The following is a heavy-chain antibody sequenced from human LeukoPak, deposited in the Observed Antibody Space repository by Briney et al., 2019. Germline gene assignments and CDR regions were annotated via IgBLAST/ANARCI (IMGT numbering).Heavy chain of an antibody. CDR2: IIPILGIA. CDR3: ARVAVVVVAATPAYYYGMDV. J-gene: IGHJ6*02. CDR1: GGTFSSYA. D-gene: IGHD2-15*01. V-gene: IGHV1-69*04. Sequence: ASVKVSCKASGGTFSSYAISWVRQAPGQGLEWMGRIIPILGIANYAQKFQGRVTITADKSTSTAYMELSSLRCEDTAVYYCARVAVVVVAATPAYYYGMDVWGQGTTVTVSS.